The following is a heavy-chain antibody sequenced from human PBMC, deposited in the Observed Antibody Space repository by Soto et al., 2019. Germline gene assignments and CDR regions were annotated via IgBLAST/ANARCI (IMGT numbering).Heavy chain of an antibody. V-gene: IGHV1-18*04. J-gene: IGHJ6*02. D-gene: IGHD3-10*01. CDR3: SRFIMVGGSFDRNYYHGMDV. CDR1: GYTFTGYS. CDR2: SSGYNGNT. Sequence: APVKGSCKASGYTFTGYSMHWARQAPGQGLEWMGWSSGYNGNTNYAQTVQGRVTMTTGTSTGTVYMELRCRKSDDTAIYYCSRFIMVGGSFDRNYYHGMDVWGQGTTVTVSS.